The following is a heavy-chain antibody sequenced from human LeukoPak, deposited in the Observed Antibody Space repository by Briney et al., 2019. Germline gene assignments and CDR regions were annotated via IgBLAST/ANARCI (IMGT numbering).Heavy chain of an antibody. V-gene: IGHV3-30*18. J-gene: IGHJ4*02. CDR1: GFTFSSYG. CDR3: AKDRRRYCSGGSCYVDYFDY. CDR2: ISYDGSNK. D-gene: IGHD2-15*01. Sequence: GRSLGLSCAASGFTFSSYGMHWVRQAPGKGLEWVAVISYDGSNKYYADSVKGRFTISRDNSKNTLYLQMNSLRAEDTAVYYCAKDRRRYCSGGSCYVDYFDYWGQGTLVTVSS.